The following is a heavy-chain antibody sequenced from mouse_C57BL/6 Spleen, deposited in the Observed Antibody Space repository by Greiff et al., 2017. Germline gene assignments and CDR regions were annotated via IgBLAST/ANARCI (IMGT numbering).Heavy chain of an antibody. Sequence: QVQLQQSGAELVKPGASVKMSCKASGYTFTTYPIDWMKQNHGKSLEWIGNFHPYNDDTKYNEKFTGKDTLTVEKSSSTVYLELSRLTSDDSAVXYCAGGNYDRGLDYWGQGTTLTVSS. V-gene: IGHV1-47*01. J-gene: IGHJ2*01. D-gene: IGHD2-4*01. CDR1: GYTFTTYP. CDR2: FHPYNDDT. CDR3: AGGNYDRGLDY.